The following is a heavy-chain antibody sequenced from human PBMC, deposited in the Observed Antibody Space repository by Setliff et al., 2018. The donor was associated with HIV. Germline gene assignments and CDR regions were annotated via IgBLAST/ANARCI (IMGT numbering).Heavy chain of an antibody. CDR1: GYTFTSYY. D-gene: IGHD6-19*01. V-gene: IGHV1-46*03. CDR3: ARDLLSGWCHYYYYMDV. J-gene: IGHJ6*03. CDR2: INPSGGST. Sequence: ASVKVSCKASGYTFTSYYMHWVRQAPGQGLEWMGIINPSGGSTSYAQKFQGRVTMTRDTSTSTVYMELSSLRSEDTAVYYCARDLLSGWCHYYYYMDVWGKGTTVTVSS.